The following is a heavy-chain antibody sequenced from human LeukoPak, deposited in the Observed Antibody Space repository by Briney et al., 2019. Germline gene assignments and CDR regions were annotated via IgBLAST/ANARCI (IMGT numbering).Heavy chain of an antibody. CDR2: IYYSGST. D-gene: IGHD5-24*01. CDR1: GGSISSSSYY. Sequence: PSETLSLTCTVSGGSISSSSYYWGWIRQPPGKGLEWIGSIYYSGSTYYKPSLRSRVTISVDTSKSQFSLKLSSVTAADTAVYYCARHQGGDGYNYYCYYMDVWGKGTTVTVSS. J-gene: IGHJ6*03. V-gene: IGHV4-39*01. CDR3: ARHQGGDGYNYYCYYMDV.